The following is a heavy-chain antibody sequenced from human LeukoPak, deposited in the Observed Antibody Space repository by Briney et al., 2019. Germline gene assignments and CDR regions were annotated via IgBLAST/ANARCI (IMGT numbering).Heavy chain of an antibody. J-gene: IGHJ4*02. CDR1: GGSISSGGYY. CDR2: IYYSGST. Sequence: PSQTLSLTCTVSGGSISSGGYYWSWIRQHPGKGLEWIGHIYYSGSTYYNPSLKSRVTISVDTSKNQFSLKLSSVTAADTAVYYCARGALDCSSTSCRPYYFDYWGQGTLVTVSS. V-gene: IGHV4-31*03. D-gene: IGHD2-2*01. CDR3: ARGALDCSSTSCRPYYFDY.